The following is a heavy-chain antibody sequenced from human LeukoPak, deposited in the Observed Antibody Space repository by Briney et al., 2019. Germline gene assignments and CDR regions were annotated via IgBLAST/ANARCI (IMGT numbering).Heavy chain of an antibody. V-gene: IGHV1-69*04. Sequence: SVKVSCKTSGGTFSSSAITWVRQAPGQGLEWMGRIIPVLSITSYAQKFQGRVTITADTSTSTVYMELSSLRSEETAVYYCARDQGLTAPPPYGLDVWGQGTTVIVSS. J-gene: IGHJ6*02. CDR2: IIPVLSIT. CDR3: ARDQGLTAPPPYGLDV. D-gene: IGHD5-18*01. CDR1: GGTFSSSA.